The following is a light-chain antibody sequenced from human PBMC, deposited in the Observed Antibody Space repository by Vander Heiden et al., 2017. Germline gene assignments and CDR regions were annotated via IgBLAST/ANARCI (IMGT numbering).Light chain of an antibody. CDR1: SSDIGLYNY. V-gene: IGLV2-14*03. J-gene: IGLJ2*01. CDR2: DVY. Sequence: QSALTPPASVSGSPGQSITISCIGTSSDIGLYNYVSWYQQHPGKAPSLLIYDVYSRPSGVSSRFSASRSGHTASLTISGPQTEDEADYYCSSYTTTDTVIFGGGTTLTVL. CDR3: SSYTTTDTVI.